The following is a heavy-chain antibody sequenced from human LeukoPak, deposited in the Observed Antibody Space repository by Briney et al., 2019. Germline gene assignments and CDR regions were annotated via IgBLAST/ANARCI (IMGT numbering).Heavy chain of an antibody. CDR2: ISISGSTI. D-gene: IGHD2-2*01. J-gene: IGHJ3*02. CDR3: ATNPCSSTSCPRGGSAFDI. Sequence: PGGSLRLSCAASGFTFSDYYMSWIRQAPGKGLEWVSYISISGSTIYYADSEKGRFTISRDNAKNSLYLQMNSLRAEDTAVYYCATNPCSSTSCPRGGSAFDIWGQGTMVTVSS. V-gene: IGHV3-11*04. CDR1: GFTFSDYY.